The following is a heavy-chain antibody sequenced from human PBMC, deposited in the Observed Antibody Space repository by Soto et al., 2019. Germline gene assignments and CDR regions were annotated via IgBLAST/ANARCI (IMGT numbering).Heavy chain of an antibody. CDR3: ARGTYGDH. V-gene: IGHV1-18*01. J-gene: IGHJ4*02. Sequence: QVHLVQSGAEVKKAGASVKVSCKGSGYIFTTYGITWVRQAPGQGLEWMGWISAHDGNTNYAQKLHSRVTVTRDTSTSTAYMELRNLRSDDTAVYYCARGTYGDHWGQGALVTVSS. CDR1: GYIFTTYG. CDR2: ISAHDGNT. D-gene: IGHD4-17*01.